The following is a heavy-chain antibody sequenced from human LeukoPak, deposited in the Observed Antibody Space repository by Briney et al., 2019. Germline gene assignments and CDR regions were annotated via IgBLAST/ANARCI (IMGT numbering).Heavy chain of an antibody. D-gene: IGHD3-10*02. J-gene: IGHJ5*01. CDR1: GFTFSSYW. V-gene: IGHV3-7*05. CDR3: ERDRGYVSFDS. Sequence: PGGSLRLSCAASGFTFSSYWMAWVRQAPGKGLEWVASVKEDGSDKYYVDSVKGRFTISRDSAKTSLYLQMHSLRAEDTAVYYCERDRGYVSFDSWGHGTLLTVSS. CDR2: VKEDGSDK.